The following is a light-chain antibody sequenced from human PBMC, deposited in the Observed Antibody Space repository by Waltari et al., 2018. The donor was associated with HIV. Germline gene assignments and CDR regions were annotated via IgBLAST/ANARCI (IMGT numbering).Light chain of an antibody. Sequence: QSVLTQPPSASGTPGQRVTISCSGRSSNIGSNYVNWYQQLPGPAPKLLIYSNGQRPSGVPDRFSGSKPGTSASLAISGLQSGDEAEYYCAAWDDSLNGPVFGGGTKLTVL. J-gene: IGLJ2*01. V-gene: IGLV1-44*01. CDR3: AAWDDSLNGPV. CDR2: SNG. CDR1: SSNIGSNY.